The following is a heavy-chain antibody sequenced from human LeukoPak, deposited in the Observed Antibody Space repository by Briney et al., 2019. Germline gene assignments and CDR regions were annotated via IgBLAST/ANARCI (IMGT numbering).Heavy chain of an antibody. J-gene: IGHJ4*02. CDR3: AGETYSSGWYGDWY. CDR2: IYYSGST. Sequence: PSQTLSLTCTVSGGSISSGDYYWSWIRQPPGKGLEWIGYIYYSGSTYYNPSLKSRVTISVDTSKSQFSLKLSSVTAADTAVYYCAGETYSSGWYGDWYWGQGTLVTVSS. D-gene: IGHD6-19*01. V-gene: IGHV4-30-4*01. CDR1: GGSISSGDYY.